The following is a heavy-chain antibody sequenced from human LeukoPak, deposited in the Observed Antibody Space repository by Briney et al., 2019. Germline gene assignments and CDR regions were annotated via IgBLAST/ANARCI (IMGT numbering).Heavy chain of an antibody. D-gene: IGHD6-19*01. Sequence: SETLSLTCTVSGGSISSYYWSWIRQPPGKGLEWIGYIYYSGSTNYNPSLKSRVTISVDTSKNQFSLKLSSVTAADTAVYYCARDQTSGSGWYGYWGQGTLVTVSS. V-gene: IGHV4-59*01. CDR2: IYYSGST. CDR1: GGSISSYY. CDR3: ARDQTSGSGWYGY. J-gene: IGHJ4*02.